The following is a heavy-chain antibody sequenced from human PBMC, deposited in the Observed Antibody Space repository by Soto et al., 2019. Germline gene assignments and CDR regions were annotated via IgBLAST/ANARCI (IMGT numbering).Heavy chain of an antibody. CDR2: IGTAGDP. CDR1: GFILSGYD. V-gene: IGHV3-13*05. D-gene: IGHD3-22*01. J-gene: IGHJ6*02. Sequence: EEQLMESGGGLVQPGGSLRLSCVASGFILSGYDMHWVRQATGEGLEWVSAIGTAGDPYYSGSVKGRFTISRGNAENSVYVQMNRLRAGYTAVYYWARAGYDSSGYYFYAMDVWGPGTTVTVSS. CDR3: ARAGYDSSGYYFYAMDV.